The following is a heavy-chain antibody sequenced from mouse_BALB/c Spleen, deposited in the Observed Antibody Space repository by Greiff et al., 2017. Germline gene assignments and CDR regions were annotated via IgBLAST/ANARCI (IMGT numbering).Heavy chain of an antibody. D-gene: IGHD2-3*01. CDR2: ISDGGSYT. CDR3: ASDGYSFAY. V-gene: IGHV5-4*02. J-gene: IGHJ3*01. CDR1: GFTFSDYY. Sequence: EVKVEESGGGLVKPGGSLKLSCAASGFTFSDYYMYWVRQTPEKRLEWVANISDGGSYTYYPDSVKGRFTISRDNAKNNLYLQMSSLKSEDTAMYYCASDGYSFAYWGQGTLVTVSA.